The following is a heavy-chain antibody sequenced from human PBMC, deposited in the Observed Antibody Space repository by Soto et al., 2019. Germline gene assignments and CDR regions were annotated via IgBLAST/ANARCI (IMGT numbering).Heavy chain of an antibody. CDR1: GITFSDYY. Sequence: PGGALRLSCAASGITFSDYYMIWIRQAPGKGLEWVSYITSSGSYIKYADSVQGRFTISRDNAKNSLYLQMNSLRAEDTAVYYCARELDGIDVWGQGTTVTVSS. CDR3: ARELDGIDV. J-gene: IGHJ6*02. V-gene: IGHV3-11*05. CDR2: ITSSGSYI.